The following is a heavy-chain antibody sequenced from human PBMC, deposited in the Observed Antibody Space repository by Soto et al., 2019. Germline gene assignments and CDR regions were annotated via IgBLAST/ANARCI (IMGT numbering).Heavy chain of an antibody. CDR1: GGSVTKSSCY. D-gene: IGHD4-17*01. CDR3: VSQRTTVPTQAYFDY. V-gene: IGHV4-39*01. Sequence: SETLSLTCTVSGGSVTKSSCYWVWIRQSPGKGLEWIGSVYYRGRSYSKSSVKSRVTISVDTSKNRFSLSLNSVTASDTAVYFCVSQRTTVPTQAYFDYWGPGALVTVSS. CDR2: VYYRGRS. J-gene: IGHJ4*02.